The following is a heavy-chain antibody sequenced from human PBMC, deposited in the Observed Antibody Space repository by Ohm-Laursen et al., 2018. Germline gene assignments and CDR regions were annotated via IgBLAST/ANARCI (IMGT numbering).Heavy chain of an antibody. CDR3: AKVEGYAGAH. CDR2: ISWSNGYI. CDR1: GFTFDNYA. J-gene: IGHJ4*02. V-gene: IGHV3-9*01. D-gene: IGHD3-16*01. Sequence: SLRLSCAASGFTFDNYAMHWVRQAPGKGLEWVSGISWSNGYIGYADSVKGRFTISRDNAKNSLYLQMNSLRAEDTALYYCAKVEGYAGAHWGQGTLVTVSS.